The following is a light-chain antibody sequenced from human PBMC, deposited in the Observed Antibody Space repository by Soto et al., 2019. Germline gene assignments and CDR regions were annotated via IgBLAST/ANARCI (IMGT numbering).Light chain of an antibody. V-gene: IGLV3-21*02. CDR2: DAT. CDR3: QVWASTAEFFV. J-gene: IGLJ1*01. Sequence: SYQLTLPPSVSVAPGQTSKITCGGDKIGSKIVHWYKQRPGQAPVAVVFDATDRPSGIPDRISASRSGDTATLTISRVDAGDEADYYCQVWASTAEFFVFGSGTKVTVL. CDR1: KIGSKI.